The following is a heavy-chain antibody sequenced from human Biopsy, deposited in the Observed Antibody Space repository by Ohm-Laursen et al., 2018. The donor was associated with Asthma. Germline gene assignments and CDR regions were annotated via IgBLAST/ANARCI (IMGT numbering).Heavy chain of an antibody. CDR1: EGTFNNYA. J-gene: IGHJ6*02. V-gene: IGHV1-69*13. CDR3: AKARCYYYYCDMEV. Sequence: VASVKVSCKPSEGTFNNYAINWVRQAPGQGLEWMGGISPIFGSTAYAQKFRGRVTITADVFTSTVYMELSGLRSEDTAVLYCAKARCYYYYCDMEVWGPGTAITVSS. CDR2: ISPIFGST.